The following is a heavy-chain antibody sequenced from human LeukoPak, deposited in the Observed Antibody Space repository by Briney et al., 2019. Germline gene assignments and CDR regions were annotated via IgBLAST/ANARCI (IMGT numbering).Heavy chain of an antibody. CDR3: ARASIAADGADY. J-gene: IGHJ4*02. V-gene: IGHV1-2*02. CDR2: INPDSGFT. Sequence: ASVKVSCKASGYKFTDDYMHWVRQAPGQGLEFMGWINPDSGFTNYAQKFKGRVTMTRDTSISTAYLEVRSLTSDDTAVYYCARASIAADGADYWGQGTLVTVSS. D-gene: IGHD6-13*01. CDR1: GYKFTDDY.